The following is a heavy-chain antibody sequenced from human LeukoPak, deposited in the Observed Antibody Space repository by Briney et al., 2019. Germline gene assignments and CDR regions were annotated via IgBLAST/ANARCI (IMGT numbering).Heavy chain of an antibody. V-gene: IGHV4-4*07. J-gene: IGHJ4*02. CDR2: IYSSGSA. D-gene: IGHD3-3*01. CDR3: ARDLTIFGVATYYFDY. Sequence: SETLSLTCTVSGGSINNYYWSWIRQPAGKGLEWIGRIYSSGSANYNPSLKSRVTMSVDTSKNQFPLKLSSVTAADTAAYFCARDLTIFGVATYYFDYWGQGTLVTVSS. CDR1: GGSINNYY.